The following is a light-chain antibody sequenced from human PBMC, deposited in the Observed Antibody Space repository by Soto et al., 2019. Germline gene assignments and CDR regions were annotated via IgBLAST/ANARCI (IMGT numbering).Light chain of an antibody. CDR2: GAS. J-gene: IGKJ3*01. V-gene: IGKV3-20*01. CDR3: KKCGSSPFN. Sequence: ESVLKPSPGTLSFAPVERAPLSFISSQSVSSSYLAWYQQKVGQAPRLLIYGASSRATGIPDRFSGSGSGKDFTLTISRMETEDFEVYYCKKCGSSPFNCGTGTKGAIK. CDR1: QSVSSSY.